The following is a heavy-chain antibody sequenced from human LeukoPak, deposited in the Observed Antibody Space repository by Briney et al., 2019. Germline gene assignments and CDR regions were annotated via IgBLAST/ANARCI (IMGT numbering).Heavy chain of an antibody. Sequence: GASVKVSCKASGGTFSSYAISWVRQAPGQGLEWMGGIIPIFGTANYAQKFQGRVTITADESTSTAYMELSSLRSEDTAVYYCARVVVAANEWYNWFDPWGRGTLVTVSS. D-gene: IGHD2-15*01. CDR2: IIPIFGTA. CDR1: GGTFSSYA. J-gene: IGHJ5*02. CDR3: ARVVVAANEWYNWFDP. V-gene: IGHV1-69*13.